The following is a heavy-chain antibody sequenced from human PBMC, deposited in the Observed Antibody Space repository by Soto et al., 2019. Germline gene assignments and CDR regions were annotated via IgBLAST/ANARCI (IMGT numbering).Heavy chain of an antibody. Sequence: QVQLVQSGAEVKKPGASVKVSCKASGYTFTSYYMHWVRQAPGQGLEWMGIINPSGGSTSYAQKLQGRVAMTRDTSTSTVYMELSSLRSEDTAVYYCARVSTIFATAYYVDYWGQGTLVTVSS. CDR2: INPSGGST. V-gene: IGHV1-46*03. J-gene: IGHJ4*02. CDR3: ARVSTIFATAYYVDY. D-gene: IGHD3-3*01. CDR1: GYTFTSYY.